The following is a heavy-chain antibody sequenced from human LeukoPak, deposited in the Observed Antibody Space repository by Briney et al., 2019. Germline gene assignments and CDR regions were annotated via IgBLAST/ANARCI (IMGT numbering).Heavy chain of an antibody. CDR1: GYTFTGYY. CDR3: ARGGDTYYDFWSGYYTAFDY. Sequence: ASVKVSCKASGYTFTGYYMHWVRQAPGQGLEWMGWINPNSGGTNYAQKFQGRVTMTRDTSISTAYMELSRLRSDDTAVYYCARGGDTYYDFWSGYYTAFDYWGQGTLVTVSS. V-gene: IGHV1-2*02. J-gene: IGHJ4*02. CDR2: INPNSGGT. D-gene: IGHD3-3*01.